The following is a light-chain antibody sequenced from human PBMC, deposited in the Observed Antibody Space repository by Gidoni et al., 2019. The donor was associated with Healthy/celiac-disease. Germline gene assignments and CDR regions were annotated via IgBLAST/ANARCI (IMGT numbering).Light chain of an antibody. Sequence: EIVMSQSPATPSVSPGERATPSCRASQRVSSNLAWYQQKPGQAPRLLIYGASTRATGIPARFSGSGSGTEFTLTISSLQSEDFAVYYCQQYNNWPETFGQGTKLEIK. V-gene: IGKV3-15*01. CDR1: QRVSSN. J-gene: IGKJ2*01. CDR2: GAS. CDR3: QQYNNWPET.